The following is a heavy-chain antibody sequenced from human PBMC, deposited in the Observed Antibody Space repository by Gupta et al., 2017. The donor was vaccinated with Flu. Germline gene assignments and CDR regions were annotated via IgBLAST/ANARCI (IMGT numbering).Heavy chain of an antibody. CDR1: GGTFSSYA. V-gene: IGHV1-69*01. Sequence: QVQLVQSGAEVKKPGSSVKVSCKASGGTFSSYAISWVRQAPGQGLEWMGGIIPIFGTANYAQKFQGRVTITADESTSTAYMELSSLRSEDTAVDYCAGRAYGGGDCYSVDGEDWGQGTLVTVSS. CDR3: AGRAYGGGDCYSVDGED. J-gene: IGHJ4*02. D-gene: IGHD2-21*02. CDR2: IIPIFGTA.